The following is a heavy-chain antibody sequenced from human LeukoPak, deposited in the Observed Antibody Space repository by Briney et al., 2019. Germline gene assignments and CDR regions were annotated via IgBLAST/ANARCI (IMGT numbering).Heavy chain of an antibody. D-gene: IGHD3-22*01. CDR2: ISWNGGTV. CDR3: AKGLSLRSSYSSFDY. J-gene: IGHJ4*02. CDR1: GFTFEDYA. Sequence: GGSLRLSCAVSGFTFEDYAMHWVRQAPGKGLEWVSRISWNGGTVDYADSVKGRFTITRGNAKNSLYLQMNSLRAEDTAFYYCAKGLSLRSSYSSFDYWGQGTLVTVSS. V-gene: IGHV3-9*01.